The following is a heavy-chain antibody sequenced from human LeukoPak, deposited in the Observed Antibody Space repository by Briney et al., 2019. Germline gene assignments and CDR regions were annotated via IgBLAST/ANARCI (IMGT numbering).Heavy chain of an antibody. CDR2: INHSGST. CDR3: ARALVIGGTYIDY. J-gene: IGHJ4*02. CDR1: GGSFSGYY. Sequence: SETLSLTCAVYGGSFSGYYWSWIRQPPGKGLGWIGEINHSGSTNYNPSLKSRVTISVDTSKNQFSLKLTSVAAADTAMYYCARALVIGGTYIDYWGQGTLVTVSS. V-gene: IGHV4-34*01. D-gene: IGHD2-15*01.